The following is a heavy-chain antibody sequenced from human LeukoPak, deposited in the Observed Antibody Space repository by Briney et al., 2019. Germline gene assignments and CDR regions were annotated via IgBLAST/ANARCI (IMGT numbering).Heavy chain of an antibody. CDR1: RGTFSSYA. D-gene: IGHD1-26*01. V-gene: IGHV1-69*05. CDR2: IIPIFGTA. CDR3: ARGKWELLLTYYYYYMDV. J-gene: IGHJ6*03. Sequence: SVKVSCKASRGTFSSYAISWVRQAPGQGLEWMGGIIPIFGTANYAQKFQGRVTITTDESTSTAYMELSSLRSEDTAVYYCARGKWELLLTYYYYYMDVWGKGTTVTVSS.